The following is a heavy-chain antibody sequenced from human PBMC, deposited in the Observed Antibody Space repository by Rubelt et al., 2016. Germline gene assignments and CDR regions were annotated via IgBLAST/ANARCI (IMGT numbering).Heavy chain of an antibody. J-gene: IGHJ4*02. CDR2: INHSGST. D-gene: IGHD3-22*01. CDR1: GGSFSGYY. Sequence: QVQLQQWGAGLLKPSETLSLTCAVYGGSFSGYYWSWIRQPPGKGLEWIGEINHSGSTNYNPSLKSRLTMSVDTSKNQFSLKLSSVTAADTAVYYCARHHHDSSGFDYWGQGTLVTVSS. V-gene: IGHV4-34*01. CDR3: ARHHHDSSGFDY.